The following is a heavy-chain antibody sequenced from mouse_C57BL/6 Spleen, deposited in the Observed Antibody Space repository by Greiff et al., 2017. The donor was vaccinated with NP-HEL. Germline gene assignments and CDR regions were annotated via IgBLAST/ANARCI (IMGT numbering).Heavy chain of an antibody. CDR3: ASPITTVEPAWFAY. Sequence: QVQLQQPGTELVKPGASVKLSCKASGYTFTSYWMHWVKQRPGQGLEWIGNINPSNGGTNYNEKFKSKATLTVDKSSSTAYMQLSSLTSEDSAVYYWASPITTVEPAWFAYWGQGTLVTVAA. J-gene: IGHJ3*01. D-gene: IGHD1-1*01. V-gene: IGHV1-53*01. CDR2: INPSNGGT. CDR1: GYTFTSYW.